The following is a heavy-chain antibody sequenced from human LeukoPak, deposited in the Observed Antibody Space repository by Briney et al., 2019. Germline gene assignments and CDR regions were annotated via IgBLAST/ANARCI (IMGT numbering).Heavy chain of an antibody. Sequence: PSETLSLTCTVSGGSISSYYWSWIRQPPGKGLEWIGYIYYSGSTNYNPSLKSRVTISVDTSKNQFSLKLSSVTAADTAVYYCARGFSSSWSEYYYYYMDVWGKGTTVTISS. D-gene: IGHD6-13*01. CDR2: IYYSGST. V-gene: IGHV4-59*01. CDR3: ARGFSSSWSEYYYYYMDV. CDR1: GGSISSYY. J-gene: IGHJ6*03.